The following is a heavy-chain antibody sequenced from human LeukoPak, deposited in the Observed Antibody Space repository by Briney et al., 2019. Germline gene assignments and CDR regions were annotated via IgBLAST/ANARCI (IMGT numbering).Heavy chain of an antibody. D-gene: IGHD7-27*01. CDR1: GFTFSSYW. CDR2: INSDGSST. Sequence: PGGSLRLSCAASGFTFSSYWMHWVRQDPGKGLVWVSVINSDGSSTSYADSVKGRFTISRDNAKNTLYLQMNSLRAEDTAVYYCASASGPSPGFDYWGQGTLVTVSS. J-gene: IGHJ4*02. V-gene: IGHV3-74*01. CDR3: ASASGPSPGFDY.